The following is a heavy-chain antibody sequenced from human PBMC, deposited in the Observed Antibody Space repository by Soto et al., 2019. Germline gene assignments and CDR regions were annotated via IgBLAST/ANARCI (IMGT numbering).Heavy chain of an antibody. V-gene: IGHV5-51*01. CDR1: GYTFTSYW. J-gene: IGHJ2*01. CDR3: ARHPYGGYYWYLDL. D-gene: IGHD4-17*01. CDR2: INPDDSDT. Sequence: EVQLVQSGAEVKKPGEYLKISCQGSGYTFTSYWIGWGRKMPGKGLEWMGIINPDDSDTRYSPTFQGQVTISADKSISTAYRQWTSLKASDTGMYYCARHPYGGYYWYLDLWGRGTLVTVSS.